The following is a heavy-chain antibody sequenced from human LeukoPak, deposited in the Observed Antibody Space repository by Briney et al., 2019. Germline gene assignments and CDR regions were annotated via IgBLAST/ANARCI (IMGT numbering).Heavy chain of an antibody. J-gene: IGHJ4*02. CDR3: ARLVSGLRFLEWLSPYYFDY. D-gene: IGHD3-3*01. V-gene: IGHV4-4*07. CDR2: IYSSGST. CDR1: GGSISSYY. Sequence: PSETLSLTCTVSGGSISSYYWSWIRQPAGKGLEWIGRIYSSGSTNYNPSLKSRVTISVDTSKNQFSLRLSSVTAADTAVYYCARLVSGLRFLEWLSPYYFDYWGQGTLVTVSS.